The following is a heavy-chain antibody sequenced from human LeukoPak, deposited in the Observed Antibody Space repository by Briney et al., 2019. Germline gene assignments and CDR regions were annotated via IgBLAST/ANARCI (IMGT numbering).Heavy chain of an antibody. J-gene: IGHJ3*02. CDR1: GGSISSYY. V-gene: IGHV4-59*12. CDR2: IYYSGST. D-gene: IGHD1-7*01. Sequence: KPSETLSLTCTVSGGSISSYYWSWIRQPPGKGLEWIGSIYYSGSTYYNPSLKSRVTISVDTSKNQFSLKLSSVTAADTAVYYCARAPINWNFVEGAFDIWGQGTMVTVSS. CDR3: ARAPINWNFVEGAFDI.